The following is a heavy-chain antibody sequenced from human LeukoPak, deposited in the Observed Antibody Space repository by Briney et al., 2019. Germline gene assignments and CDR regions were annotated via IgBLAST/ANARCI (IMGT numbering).Heavy chain of an antibody. CDR1: GFTLSSYA. J-gene: IGHJ4*02. CDR3: AKDLGLSTITRKVDCFDY. V-gene: IGHV3-23*01. D-gene: IGHD5/OR15-5a*01. Sequence: GGSLRLSCAASGFTLSSYAVNWVRQAPGKGLEWVSGISGSGGSTYYADSVKGRFTISRDNSKNTLYLQMNSLRAEDTAVYYCAKDLGLSTITRKVDCFDYWGQGTLVTVSS. CDR2: ISGSGGST.